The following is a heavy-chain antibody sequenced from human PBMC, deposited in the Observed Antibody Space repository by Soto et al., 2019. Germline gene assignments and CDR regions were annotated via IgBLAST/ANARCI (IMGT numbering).Heavy chain of an antibody. V-gene: IGHV4-59*08. J-gene: IGHJ3*02. D-gene: IGHD1-26*01. Sequence: QVQLQESGPGLVKPSETLSLTCTVSGGSISSYYWSWIRQPPGKGLEWIGYIYYSGSTNYNPSLQSRVTISVDTSKNQFSLKLSSVTAADTAVYYCARHRWELLPGAFDIWGQGTMVTVSS. CDR1: GGSISSYY. CDR2: IYYSGST. CDR3: ARHRWELLPGAFDI.